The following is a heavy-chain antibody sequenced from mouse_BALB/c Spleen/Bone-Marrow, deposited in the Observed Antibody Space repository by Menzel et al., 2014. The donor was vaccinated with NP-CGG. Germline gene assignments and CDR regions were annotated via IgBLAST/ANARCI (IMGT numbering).Heavy chain of an antibody. Sequence: VQLQQSGAELVTPGASVKLSCTASGFNIKDTYMHWVKQRPEQGLEWIGRIDPENGNTKYDPKFQGKATITADTSSNAAYLQRSSLTSGVTAVYYYAIFPYYYVGGDYWGQGTTLTVAS. CDR3: AIFPYYYVGGDY. CDR2: IDPENGNT. D-gene: IGHD1-1*01. J-gene: IGHJ2*01. CDR1: GFNIKDTY. V-gene: IGHV14-3*02.